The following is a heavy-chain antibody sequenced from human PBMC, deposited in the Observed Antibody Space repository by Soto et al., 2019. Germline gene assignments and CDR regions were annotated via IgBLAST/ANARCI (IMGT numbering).Heavy chain of an antibody. CDR3: ASTILRFLEWLPGGGPLARFDP. Sequence: PSETLSLTCTVSGGSISSGDYYWSWIRQPPGKGLEWIGYIYYSGSTYYNPSLKSRVTISVDTSKNQFSLKLSSVTAADTAVYYCASTILRFLEWLPGGGPLARFDPWGQGTLVTVSS. D-gene: IGHD3-3*01. J-gene: IGHJ5*02. V-gene: IGHV4-30-4*01. CDR2: IYYSGST. CDR1: GGSISSGDYY.